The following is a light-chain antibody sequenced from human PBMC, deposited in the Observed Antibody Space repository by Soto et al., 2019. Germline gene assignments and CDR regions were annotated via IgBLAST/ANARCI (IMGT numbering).Light chain of an antibody. CDR2: CAC. V-gene: IGKV3-20*01. Sequence: EILLAQSPVTLALSPGERATCSGRASQSVSGNYLTWYQQEPGQARRLLSYCACNRCTGIPGRFSGSGSGTAFTLTISRIETEDFPVYCCQQYGSSPRPLGQGTKVDIK. CDR1: QSVSGNY. J-gene: IGKJ1*01. CDR3: QQYGSSPRP.